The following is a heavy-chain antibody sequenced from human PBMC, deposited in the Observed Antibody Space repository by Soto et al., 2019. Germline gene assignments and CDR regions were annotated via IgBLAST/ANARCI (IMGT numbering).Heavy chain of an antibody. V-gene: IGHV3-30-3*01. CDR3: ARSSLWSLYYFDY. D-gene: IGHD2-2*01. CDR1: GFTFSSYA. Sequence: PGGSLRLSCAASGFTFSSYAMHWVRQAPGKGLEWVAVISYDGSNKYYADSVKGRFTISRDNSKNTLYLQMNSLRAEDTAVYYCARSSLWSLYYFDYWGQGTLVTVSS. J-gene: IGHJ4*02. CDR2: ISYDGSNK.